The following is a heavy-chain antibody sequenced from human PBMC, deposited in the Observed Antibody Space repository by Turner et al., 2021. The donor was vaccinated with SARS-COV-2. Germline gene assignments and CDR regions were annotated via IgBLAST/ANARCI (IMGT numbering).Heavy chain of an antibody. CDR1: GFTVSSNY. CDR2: IYSGGST. V-gene: IGHV3-66*02. CDR3: ARDLGGTSSLGGYFDY. Sequence: EVQLVESGGGLVQPGGSVRLSWAASGFTVSSNYMNWVRQAPGKGLEWVSVIYSGGSTYYADSVKGRFTISRDNSKNTLYLQMNSLRAEDTALYYCARDLGGTSSLGGYFDYWGQGTLVTVSS. D-gene: IGHD2-2*01. J-gene: IGHJ4*02.